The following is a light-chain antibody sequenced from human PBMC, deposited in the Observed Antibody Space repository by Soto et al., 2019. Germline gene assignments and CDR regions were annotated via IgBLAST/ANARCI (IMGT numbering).Light chain of an antibody. V-gene: IGKV3-20*01. CDR1: QNVDSNY. Sequence: EIVLTQSPGTLSLSPGERATLSCRASQNVDSNYLAWYQQKPGQAPRIIIFGASGRATGIPDGFSGSGSGTDFTLTISRLEPEDFAMYYCQQYGSLSWTFGQGTKVDI. CDR2: GAS. J-gene: IGKJ1*01. CDR3: QQYGSLSWT.